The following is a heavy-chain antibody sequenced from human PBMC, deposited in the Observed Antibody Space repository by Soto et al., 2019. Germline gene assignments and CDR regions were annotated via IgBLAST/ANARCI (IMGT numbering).Heavy chain of an antibody. D-gene: IGHD3-9*01. J-gene: IGHJ4*02. CDR1: GFTFSSYG. CDR2: ISYDGSNK. Sequence: GGSLRLSCAASGFTFSSYGMHWVRQAPGKGLEWVAVISYDGSNKYYADSVKGRFTISRDNSKNTLYLQMNSLRAEDTAVYYCAKGPDPLTGYPKPFDYWGQGTLVTVSS. CDR3: AKGPDPLTGYPKPFDY. V-gene: IGHV3-30*18.